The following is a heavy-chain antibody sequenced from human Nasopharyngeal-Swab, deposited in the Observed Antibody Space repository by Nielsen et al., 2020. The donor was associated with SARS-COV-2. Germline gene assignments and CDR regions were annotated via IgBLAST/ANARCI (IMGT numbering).Heavy chain of an antibody. CDR1: GGSFSGYY. D-gene: IGHD2-2*01. CDR3: ARGLPDIVVVPAPSPFDP. V-gene: IGHV4-34*01. J-gene: IGHJ5*02. CDR2: INHSGST. Sequence: SETLSLTCAVYGGSFSGYYWSWIRQPPGKGLEWIGEINHSGSTNYNPSLKSRVTISVDTSKNQFSLKLSSVTAADTAVYYYARGLPDIVVVPAPSPFDPWGQGTLVTVSS.